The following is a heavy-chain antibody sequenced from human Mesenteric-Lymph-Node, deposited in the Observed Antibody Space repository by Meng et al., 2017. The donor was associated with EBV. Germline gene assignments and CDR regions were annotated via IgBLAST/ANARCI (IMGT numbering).Heavy chain of an antibody. CDR2: IFYIGNT. J-gene: IGHJ4*02. D-gene: IGHD3/OR15-3a*01. V-gene: IGHV4-39*01. Sequence: QPQLQGSGPGLVKPSATLSLTCTVSGGSISSSSYYWGWIRQPPGKGLEWISSIFYIGNTYYNPSLKSRVTISVATSRNQFSLKLSSVTAADTAVYYCASIREDWSFLSIDYWGQGILVTVSS. CDR3: ASIREDWSFLSIDY. CDR1: GGSISSSSYY.